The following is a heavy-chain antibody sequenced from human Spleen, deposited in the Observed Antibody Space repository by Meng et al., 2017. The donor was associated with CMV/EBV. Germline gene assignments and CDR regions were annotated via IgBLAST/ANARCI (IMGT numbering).Heavy chain of an antibody. J-gene: IGHJ4*02. V-gene: IGHV4-39*07. CDR3: ARGGVYFEGPMDY. CDR1: GGSIRSSRSY. D-gene: IGHD1-14*01. Sequence: VSGGSIRSSRSYWVWVRQPPGKGLEWIGSIFYNGIAYSNPSLTSRVTISIDTSKNQLSVKLSSVTAADTAVYYCARGGVYFEGPMDYWGQGTLVTVSS. CDR2: IFYNGIA.